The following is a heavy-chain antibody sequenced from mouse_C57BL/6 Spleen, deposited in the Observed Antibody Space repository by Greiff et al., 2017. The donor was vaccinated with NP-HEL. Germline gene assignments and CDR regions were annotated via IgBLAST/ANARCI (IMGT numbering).Heavy chain of an antibody. CDR1: GYTFTDYN. D-gene: IGHD1-1*01. J-gene: IGHJ2*01. CDR3: ARRAIDYGSPYYFDY. CDR2: INPNNGGT. Sequence: EVQLVESGPELVKPGASVKIPCKASGYTFTDYNMDWVKQSHGKSLEWIGDINPNNGGTIYNQKFKGKATLTVDKSSSTAYMELRSLTSEDTAVYYCARRAIDYGSPYYFDYWGQGTTLTVSS. V-gene: IGHV1-18*01.